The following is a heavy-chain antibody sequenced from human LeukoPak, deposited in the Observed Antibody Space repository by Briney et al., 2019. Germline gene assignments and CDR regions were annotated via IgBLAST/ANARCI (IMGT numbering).Heavy chain of an antibody. CDR3: AKDREKPSQFDY. V-gene: IGHV3-11*04. CDR1: GFTFSDYY. J-gene: IGHJ4*02. CDR2: ISSSGSTI. D-gene: IGHD1-26*01. Sequence: GGSLRLSCAASGFTFSDYYMSWIRQAPGKGLEWVSYISSSGSTIYYADSVKGRFTISRDNAKNSLYLQMNSLRAEDTAVYYCAKDREKPSQFDYWGQGTLVIVSS.